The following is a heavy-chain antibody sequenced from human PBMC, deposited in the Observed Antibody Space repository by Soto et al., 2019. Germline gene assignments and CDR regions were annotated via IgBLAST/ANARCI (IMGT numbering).Heavy chain of an antibody. CDR1: GGSMSSYY. D-gene: IGHD2-21*02. CDR2: IYYTGTT. Sequence: SETLSLTCIVSGGSMSSYYLGWFRQPPGKGLEWIGYIYYTGTTTYHPSLKSRVTISIDTSRNQFSLKLNSVTAADTTDYYCSKLGGYYQALDQWGQGSRVTVS. J-gene: IGHJ4*02. CDR3: SKLGGYYQALDQ. V-gene: IGHV4-59*08.